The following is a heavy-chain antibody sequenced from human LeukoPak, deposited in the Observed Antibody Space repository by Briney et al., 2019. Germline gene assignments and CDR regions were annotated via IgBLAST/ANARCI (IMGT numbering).Heavy chain of an antibody. CDR1: GFTFSTYD. CDR2: ISSSSSYI. J-gene: IGHJ4*02. CDR3: AREEYGDYGFDY. V-gene: IGHV3-21*01. Sequence: GGSLRLSCAASGFTFSTYDMSWVRQTPGKGLEWVSSISSSSSYIYYADSVKGRFTISRDNAKNSLYLQMNSLRAEDTAVYYCAREEYGDYGFDYWGQGTLVTVSS. D-gene: IGHD4-17*01.